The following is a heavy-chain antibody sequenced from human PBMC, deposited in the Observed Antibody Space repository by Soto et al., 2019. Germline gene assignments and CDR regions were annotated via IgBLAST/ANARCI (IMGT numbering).Heavy chain of an antibody. CDR1: GYTFTGYY. D-gene: IGHD2-2*01. V-gene: IGHV1-2*02. CDR3: ARERYQVISDGMDV. Sequence: QVQLVQSGAEVKTPGASVRVSCKASGYTFTGYYIHWVREAPGQGLEWMGWINPQTGGTSYAQKFQGRVTLSMDTSINTAYLELSRLRFDDAAVYFCARERYQVISDGMDVWGQGTTVTVSS. J-gene: IGHJ6*02. CDR2: INPQTGGT.